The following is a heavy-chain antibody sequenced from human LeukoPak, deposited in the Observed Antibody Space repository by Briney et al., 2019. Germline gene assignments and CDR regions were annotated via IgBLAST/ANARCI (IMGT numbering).Heavy chain of an antibody. CDR2: ISSNGGST. V-gene: IGHV3-64D*06. CDR1: GFTFSSYA. J-gene: IGHJ3*02. Sequence: GGSLRLSCSASGFTFSSYAMHWVRQAPGKGLEYVSAISSNGGSTYYADSVKGRFTISRDNSKNTLYLQMSSLRAEDTAVYYCARGPRQWLVPRGAFDIWGQGTMVTVSS. CDR3: ARGPRQWLVPRGAFDI. D-gene: IGHD6-19*01.